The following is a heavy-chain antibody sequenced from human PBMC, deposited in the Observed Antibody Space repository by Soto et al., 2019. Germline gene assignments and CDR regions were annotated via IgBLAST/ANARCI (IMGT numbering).Heavy chain of an antibody. CDR1: GFTFSGSA. D-gene: IGHD5-18*01. V-gene: IGHV3-73*02. Sequence: EVQLVESGGGLVQPGGSLKLSCAASGFTFSGSAMHWVRQASGKGLEWVGSIRSKANSYATAYAASVKGRFTISRDDSKNTAYLQMNSLKTEDTAVYYCTNPQLYYGMDVWDQGTTVSVSS. CDR2: IRSKANSYAT. J-gene: IGHJ6*02. CDR3: TNPQLYYGMDV.